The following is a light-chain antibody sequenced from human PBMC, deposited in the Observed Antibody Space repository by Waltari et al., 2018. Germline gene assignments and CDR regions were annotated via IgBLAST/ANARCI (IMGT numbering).Light chain of an antibody. CDR3: QQYYSIPIT. CDR2: WAA. J-gene: IGKJ5*01. CDR1: QSVLYSSNNKNY. Sequence: DIVMTQSPDSLAVSLGERATINCKSSQSVLYSSNNKNYLAWYQQKPGQPPKLRMYWAATRESGVPDRFSGSGSGTDFTLTISSLQAEDVAVYYCQQYYSIPITFGQGTRLEIK. V-gene: IGKV4-1*01.